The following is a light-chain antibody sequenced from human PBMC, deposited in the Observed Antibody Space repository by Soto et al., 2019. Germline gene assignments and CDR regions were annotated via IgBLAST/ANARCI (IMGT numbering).Light chain of an antibody. Sequence: AIQLTQSPSSLSASVGNRLTITCRASQGIRGDLAWYQQRPGKPPKMLIYDVSKLERGVPSRFSGSDSGTHFTLTISSLQAEDFAAYYWQQFNTYPITFGQGTRLEIK. V-gene: IGKV1-13*02. J-gene: IGKJ5*01. CDR2: DVS. CDR3: QQFNTYPIT. CDR1: QGIRGD.